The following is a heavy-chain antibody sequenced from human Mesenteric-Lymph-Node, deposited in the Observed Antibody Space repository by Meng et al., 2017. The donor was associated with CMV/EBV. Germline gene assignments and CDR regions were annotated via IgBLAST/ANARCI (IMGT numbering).Heavy chain of an antibody. CDR1: GFTFSSYA. CDR3: ARDLRGVQTISGLTIPDYDFYAMDV. D-gene: IGHD3/OR15-3a*01. Sequence: GESLKISCAVSGFTFSSYAMSWVRQAPGKGLEWVSSISSSSSYIYYADSVKGRFTISRDNSNNLVYLEVNSLRLEDTGVYFCARDLRGVQTISGLTIPDYDFYAMDVWGQGTTVTVSS. J-gene: IGHJ6*02. CDR2: ISSSSSYI. V-gene: IGHV3-21*01.